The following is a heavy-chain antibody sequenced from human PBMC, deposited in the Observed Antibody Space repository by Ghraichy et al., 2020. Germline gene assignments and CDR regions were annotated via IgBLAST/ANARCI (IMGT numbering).Heavy chain of an antibody. J-gene: IGHJ4*02. CDR1: GFTFSSYW. Sequence: LSLTCAASGFTFSSYWMSWVRQAPGKGLEWVANIKQDGSEKYYVDSVKGRFTISRDNAKNSLYLQMNSLRAEDTAVYYCASGPLGPPVLFDYWGQGTLVTVSS. V-gene: IGHV3-7*01. CDR2: IKQDGSEK. CDR3: ASGPLGPPVLFDY.